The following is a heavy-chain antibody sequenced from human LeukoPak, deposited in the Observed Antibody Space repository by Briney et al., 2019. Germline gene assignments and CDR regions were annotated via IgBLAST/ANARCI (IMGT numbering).Heavy chain of an antibody. CDR2: IDASGGST. V-gene: IGHV3-23*01. Sequence: GGSLSLSCAASGFTFCSYAMTWVRQAPGKGLEWVSYIDASGGSTYYADSVKGRFTISRDNSKNTFFLQMNTLRAADTAVYYCAKGSGSGWYGWFAPWGQGTLVTVSS. D-gene: IGHD6-19*01. CDR1: GFTFCSYA. J-gene: IGHJ5*02. CDR3: AKGSGSGWYGWFAP.